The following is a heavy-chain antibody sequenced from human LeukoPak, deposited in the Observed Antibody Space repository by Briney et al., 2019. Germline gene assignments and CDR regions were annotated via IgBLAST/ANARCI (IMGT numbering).Heavy chain of an antibody. CDR3: AKAPTPIYSGSYFSFDY. V-gene: IGHV3-30*18. CDR1: GFTFSSYG. J-gene: IGHJ4*02. Sequence: GGSLRLSCAASGFTFSSYGMLWVRQAPGKGLEWVAVISYDGSNKYYADSVKGRFTISRDNSKNTLYLQMNSLRAEDTAVYYCAKAPTPIYSGSYFSFDYWGQGTLVTVSS. CDR2: ISYDGSNK. D-gene: IGHD1-26*01.